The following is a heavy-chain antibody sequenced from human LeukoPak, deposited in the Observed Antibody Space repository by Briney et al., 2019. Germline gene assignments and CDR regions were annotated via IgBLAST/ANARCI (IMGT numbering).Heavy chain of an antibody. J-gene: IGHJ4*02. V-gene: IGHV3-30*02. CDR2: IRYDGSNK. D-gene: IGHD3-3*01. CDR3: AKDLAIFGVVNGAFDY. Sequence: GGSLRLSCAASGFTFSSYGMHWVRQAPGKGLEWVAFIRYDGSNKYYADSVKGRFTISRDNSKNTLYLQMNSLRAEDTAVYYCAKDLAIFGVVNGAFDYWGQGTLVTVSS. CDR1: GFTFSSYG.